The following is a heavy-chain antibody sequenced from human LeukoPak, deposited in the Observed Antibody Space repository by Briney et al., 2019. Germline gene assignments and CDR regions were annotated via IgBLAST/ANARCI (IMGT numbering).Heavy chain of an antibody. CDR1: GYRFASYW. V-gene: IGHV5-51*01. J-gene: IGHJ4*02. Sequence: GESLKISCKGSGYRFASYWIAWVRQMPGKGLESMGIIYPGDSDTRYSPSFQGQVTISADKSISTAYLQWSSLKASDTAMYYCARGLGYSGSWYFDYWGQGTLVTVSS. CDR2: IYPGDSDT. CDR3: ARGLGYSGSWYFDY. D-gene: IGHD6-13*01.